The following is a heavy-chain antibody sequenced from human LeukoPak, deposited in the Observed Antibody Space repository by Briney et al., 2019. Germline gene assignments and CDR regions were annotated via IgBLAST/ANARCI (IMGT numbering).Heavy chain of an antibody. Sequence: SETLSLTCAVYGGSFSGYYWSWIRQPPGKGLEWIGEINHSGSTNYNPSLKSRVTISVDTSKNQFSLKLSSVTAADTAVYYCARSFGYYDSSGYYYPTFYYGMDVWGQGTMVTVSS. V-gene: IGHV4-34*01. J-gene: IGHJ6*02. CDR2: INHSGST. D-gene: IGHD3-22*01. CDR3: ARSFGYYDSSGYYYPTFYYGMDV. CDR1: GGSFSGYY.